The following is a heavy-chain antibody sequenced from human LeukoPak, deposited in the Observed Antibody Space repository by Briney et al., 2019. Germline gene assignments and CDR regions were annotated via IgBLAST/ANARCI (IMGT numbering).Heavy chain of an antibody. Sequence: PGGSLRLSCAASGFTFSSYWMSWVRQAPGKGLEWVSTISDTGGFTFYADSVKGRFTISRDNSKNTLYLQMNSLRADDTAVYYCANAPTGTYRFDYWGQGTLVTVSS. D-gene: IGHD4-17*01. CDR1: GFTFSSYW. CDR3: ANAPTGTYRFDY. CDR2: ISDTGGFT. V-gene: IGHV3-23*01. J-gene: IGHJ4*02.